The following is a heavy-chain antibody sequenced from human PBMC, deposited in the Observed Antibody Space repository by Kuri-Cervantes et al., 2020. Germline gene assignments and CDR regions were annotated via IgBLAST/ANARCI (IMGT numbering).Heavy chain of an antibody. D-gene: IGHD3-3*01. CDR2: ISGSGGST. J-gene: IGHJ4*02. CDR1: GFTVSSNY. V-gene: IGHV3-23*01. CDR3: AKSDATTYYDFWSGYYSGFDY. Sequence: LSLTCAASGFTVSSNYMSWVRQAPGKGLEWVSAISGSGGSTYYADSVKGRFTISRDNSKNTLYLQMNSLRAEDTAVYYCAKSDATTYYDFWSGYYSGFDYWGQGTLVTVSS.